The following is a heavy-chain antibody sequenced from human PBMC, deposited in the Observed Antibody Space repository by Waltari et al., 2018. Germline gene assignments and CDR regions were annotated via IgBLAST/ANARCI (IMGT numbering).Heavy chain of an antibody. CDR2: INPNSGGT. CDR1: GYTFTGYY. Sequence: QVQLVQSGAEVKKPGASVKVSCKASGYTFTGYYMHWLRQAPGQGLEWMGRINPNSGGTNYAQKFQGRVTMTRDTSISTAYMELSRLRSDDTAVYYCARDTPVGCSGGSCNPTPDYWGQGTLVTVSS. V-gene: IGHV1-2*06. D-gene: IGHD2-15*01. J-gene: IGHJ4*02. CDR3: ARDTPVGCSGGSCNPTPDY.